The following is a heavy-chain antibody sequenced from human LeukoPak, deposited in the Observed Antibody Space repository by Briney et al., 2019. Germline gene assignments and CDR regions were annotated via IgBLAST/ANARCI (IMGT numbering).Heavy chain of an antibody. CDR1: GFTFISYW. J-gene: IGHJ4*02. Sequence: PGGSLRLSCAASGFTFISYWMHWVRQAPGKGLVWVSRINEYGSSTDFADSVKGRFTISRDNAKNTLYLQMNSLRAEDTAVYYYARDAPGNTALDYWGQGTQVTVSS. CDR3: ARDAPGNTALDY. V-gene: IGHV3-74*01. D-gene: IGHD5-18*01. CDR2: INEYGSST.